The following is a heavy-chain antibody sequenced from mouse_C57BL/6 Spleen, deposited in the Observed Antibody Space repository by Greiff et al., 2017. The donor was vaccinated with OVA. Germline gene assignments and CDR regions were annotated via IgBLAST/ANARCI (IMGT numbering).Heavy chain of an antibody. V-gene: IGHV1-55*01. CDR2: IYPGSGST. Sequence: QVQLQQSGAELVKPGASVKMSCKASGYTFTSYWITWVKQRPGQGLEWIGDIYPGSGSTNYNEKFKSKATLTVDTSSSTAYMQLSSLTSEDSAVYYCARRSYYGSSYDFDYWGQGTTLTVSS. D-gene: IGHD1-1*01. CDR1: GYTFTSYW. J-gene: IGHJ2*01. CDR3: ARRSYYGSSYDFDY.